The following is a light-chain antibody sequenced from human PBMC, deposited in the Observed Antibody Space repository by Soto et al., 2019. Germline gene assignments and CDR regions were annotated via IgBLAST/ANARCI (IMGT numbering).Light chain of an antibody. Sequence: VMTQSPATLSLSPGARATLSCRASQSVSSYLAWYQQKPGQAHRLLIYDASNRATGIPARFSGSGSGTDLTITISSLQPEDCEVYYCQQRSNWPRTFGQGTKVDIK. CDR3: QQRSNWPRT. CDR2: DAS. J-gene: IGKJ1*01. V-gene: IGKV3-11*01. CDR1: QSVSSY.